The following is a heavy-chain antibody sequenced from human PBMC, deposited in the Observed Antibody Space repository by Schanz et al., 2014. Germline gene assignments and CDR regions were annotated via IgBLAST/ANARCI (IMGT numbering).Heavy chain of an antibody. Sequence: EVQLVESGGGLVQPGGSLRLSCAASGFTFNNYDMNWVRLVPGKGLECVSGISGGGGSAYYADSVKGRFTISRDNSKNTLYLQMSSLRAEDTAVYYCAKSGYCRSTSCYQYNYYGLDVWGQGTTVTVSS. J-gene: IGHJ6*02. CDR1: GFTFNNYD. D-gene: IGHD2-2*03. CDR2: ISGGGGSA. CDR3: AKSGYCRSTSCYQYNYYGLDV. V-gene: IGHV3-23*04.